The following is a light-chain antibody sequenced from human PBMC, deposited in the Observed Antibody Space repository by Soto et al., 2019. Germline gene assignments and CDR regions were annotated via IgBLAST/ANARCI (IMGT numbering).Light chain of an antibody. J-gene: IGLJ2*01. Sequence: QSVLTQPPSVSGAPGQRVTISCTGSSSNIGAGYDVHWYQQLPGTAPKLLIYGNSNRPSGVPDRFSGSKFGTSASLAITGLQAEYEADYYCQSYDSSLRVFGGGTKLTVL. CDR3: QSYDSSLRV. CDR2: GNS. CDR1: SSNIGAGYD. V-gene: IGLV1-40*01.